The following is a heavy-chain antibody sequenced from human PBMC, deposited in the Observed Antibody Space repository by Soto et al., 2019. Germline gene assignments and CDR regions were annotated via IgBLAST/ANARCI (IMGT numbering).Heavy chain of an antibody. CDR2: IYYSGST. D-gene: IGHD3-22*01. CDR1: GGSISNDNYY. J-gene: IGHJ5*02. Sequence: NPSETLSLTCTVSGGSISNDNYYWIWIRHSPGKGLEWIAYIYYSGSTYYNPSLKSRLTISVDPSKNQFSLKLSSVTAADTAVYYCARTASPAPFYDASADFERWGQGTLVTVSS. V-gene: IGHV4-30-4*01. CDR3: ARTASPAPFYDASADFER.